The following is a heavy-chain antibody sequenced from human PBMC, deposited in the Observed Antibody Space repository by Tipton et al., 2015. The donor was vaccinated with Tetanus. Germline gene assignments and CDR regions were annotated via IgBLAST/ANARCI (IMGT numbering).Heavy chain of an antibody. CDR3: ARDGDTSGHYVIFDS. CDR2: ISSSGTTI. D-gene: IGHD3-22*01. Sequence: SLRLSCAAYGFTLSDYYMSWIRQAPGKGLEWLSYISSSGTTINYADSMKGRFTLSRDTAKNSLYLLMDSLRADDTAVYYCARDGDTSGHYVIFDSWGQGTLLIVSS. J-gene: IGHJ4*02. V-gene: IGHV3-11*01. CDR1: GFTLSDYY.